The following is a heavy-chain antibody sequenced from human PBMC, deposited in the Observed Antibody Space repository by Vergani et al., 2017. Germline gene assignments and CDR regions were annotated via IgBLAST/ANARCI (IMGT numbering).Heavy chain of an antibody. V-gene: IGHV4-4*03. Sequence: QVQLQESGPGLVKPPGTLSLTCAVSGGSISGTNWWSWVRQSPGKGLEWIGRIYTSGSTNYNPSLKSRVTISVDTSKNQFSLKLSSVTAADTAVYYCARLRWLPQSHYGMDVWGQGTTVTVSS. CDR2: IYTSGST. J-gene: IGHJ6*02. CDR1: GGSISGTNW. CDR3: ARLRWLPQSHYGMDV. D-gene: IGHD5-12*01.